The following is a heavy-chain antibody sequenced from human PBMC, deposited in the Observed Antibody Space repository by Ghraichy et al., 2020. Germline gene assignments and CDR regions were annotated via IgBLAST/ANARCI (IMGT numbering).Heavy chain of an antibody. Sequence: GGSLRLSCAASGFTSSTYAMSWVRQAPGKGLEWVSSIISGRRTFYADSVKGRFILSSDTSKNTLYLQMSSLRPEDTATYYCAKGRFDSSSEIHYWGQGTLVTVSS. CDR3: AKGRFDSSSEIHY. D-gene: IGHD6-6*01. J-gene: IGHJ4*02. CDR1: GFTSSTYA. V-gene: IGHV3-23*01. CDR2: IISGRRT.